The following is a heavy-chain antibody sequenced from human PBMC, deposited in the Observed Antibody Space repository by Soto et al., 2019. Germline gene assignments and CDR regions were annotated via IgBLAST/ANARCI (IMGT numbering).Heavy chain of an antibody. CDR2: IYHYGTT. V-gene: IGHV4-39*02. CDR1: GGSLSNTAYY. J-gene: IGHJ4*02. D-gene: IGHD4-17*01. Sequence: QLQLQESGPGLVKPSETLSLTCRVSGGSLSNTAYYWGWIRQPPGKGLEWIGNIYHYGTTYYNPSLQSRVTYSVDTSKNDLSLKLRSVTAADTAVYYCARRREIGYGDDFDFWGQGILVTVSS. CDR3: ARRREIGYGDDFDF.